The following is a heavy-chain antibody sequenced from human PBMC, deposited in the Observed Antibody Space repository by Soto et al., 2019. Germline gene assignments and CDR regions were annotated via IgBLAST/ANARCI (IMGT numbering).Heavy chain of an antibody. D-gene: IGHD3-10*01. J-gene: IGHJ1*01. CDR2: IETDGTTQ. CDR3: GRQAALWEKVDF. CDR1: GFTSAKYW. V-gene: IGHV3-74*02. Sequence: EEQLVESGGGLVQPGGSLRLSCVVSGFTSAKYWMHWVRQAPGKGLVWVARIETDGTTQTYADSVEGRFTISRDNAKNTLYLHMNSLRAEDTAVYYCGRQAALWEKVDFRGHGTPVTVSP.